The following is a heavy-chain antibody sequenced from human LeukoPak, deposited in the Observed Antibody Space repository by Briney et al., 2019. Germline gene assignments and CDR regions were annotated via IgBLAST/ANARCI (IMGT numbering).Heavy chain of an antibody. CDR1: GFTFSSYE. CDR3: ARQGWWKRYFDY. J-gene: IGHJ4*02. D-gene: IGHD2-15*01. CDR2: ISSSGSTI. V-gene: IGHV3-48*03. Sequence: GGSLRLSCAASGFTFSSYEMNWVRQAPGKGLEWVSYISSSGSTIYYADSVKGRLTISRDNAKNSLYLQMNSLRAEDTAVYYCARQGWWKRYFDYWGQGTLVTVSS.